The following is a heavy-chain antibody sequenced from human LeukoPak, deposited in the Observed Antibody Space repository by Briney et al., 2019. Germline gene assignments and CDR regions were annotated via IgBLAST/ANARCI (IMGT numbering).Heavy chain of an antibody. D-gene: IGHD3-10*01. CDR1: GFTFSSYA. CDR3: AKDLSKSRITMVRGVPSPSDY. Sequence: GGSLRLSCAASGFTFSSYAMSWVRQAPGKGLEWVSAISGSGGSTYYADSVKGRFTISRDNSKNTLYPQMNSLRAEDTAVYYCAKDLSKSRITMVRGVPSPSDYWGQGTLVTVSS. J-gene: IGHJ4*02. CDR2: ISGSGGST. V-gene: IGHV3-23*01.